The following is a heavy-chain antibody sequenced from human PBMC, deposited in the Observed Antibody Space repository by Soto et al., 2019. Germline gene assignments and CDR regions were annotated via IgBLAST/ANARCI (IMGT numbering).Heavy chain of an antibody. Sequence: QVQLVESGGGVVQPGTSLRLSCAASGFTFRQYGMHWVRQAPGKGLDWVAVIFYDGFNEYYADSVRVRFTISRDNSGNMVYLRMNSLRAEDTDVFYCVGGWGSGVHLSCLDLWGQGTAVVVSS. V-gene: IGHV3-33*01. D-gene: IGHD6-19*01. J-gene: IGHJ3*01. CDR1: GFTFRQYG. CDR3: VGGWGSGVHLSCLDL. CDR2: IFYDGFNE.